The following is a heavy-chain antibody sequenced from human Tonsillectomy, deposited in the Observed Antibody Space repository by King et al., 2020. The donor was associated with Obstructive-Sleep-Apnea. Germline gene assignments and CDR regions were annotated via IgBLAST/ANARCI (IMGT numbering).Heavy chain of an antibody. CDR1: GFTFDDYA. J-gene: IGHJ4*02. CDR3: AKDIYSGWYEGHFEY. V-gene: IGHV3-9*01. Sequence: VQLVESGGGLVQPGRPLRLSCGASGFTFDDYAMHWVRQAPGKGLEWVSGISWNSGSIGYADSVKGRFTIPRDNTKNSVYLQMNSLRGEETAMYYCAKDIYSGWYEGHFEYWGQGALVTVSS. CDR2: ISWNSGSI. D-gene: IGHD6-19*01.